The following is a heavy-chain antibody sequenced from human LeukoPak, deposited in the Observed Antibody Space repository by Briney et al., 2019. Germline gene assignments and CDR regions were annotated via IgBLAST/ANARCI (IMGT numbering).Heavy chain of an antibody. V-gene: IGHV3-7*01. CDR1: GFTFSSFW. J-gene: IGHJ4*02. CDR3: ARDGGYSGYVDY. CDR2: IRQDGNEK. Sequence: PGGSLRLSCAASGFTFSSFWMTWVRQAPGKGLEWVANIRQDGNEKFYVDSVKGRFTISRDNARNSVYLQMNSLRAEDTAVYYCARDGGYSGYVDYWGQGTLVTVSS. D-gene: IGHD5-12*01.